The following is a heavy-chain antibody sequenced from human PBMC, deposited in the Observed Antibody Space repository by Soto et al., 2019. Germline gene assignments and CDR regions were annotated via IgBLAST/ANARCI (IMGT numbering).Heavy chain of an antibody. CDR2: ISYDGSNK. CDR1: GFTFSSYA. CDR3: AGGGNSAGGYYFDY. Sequence: QVPLVESGGGVVQPGRSLRLSCAASGFTFSSYAMHWVRQAPGKGLEWVAVISYDGSNKYYADSVKGRFTISRDNSKNTLYLQMNSLRAEDTAVYYCAGGGNSAGGYYFDYWGQGTLVTVSS. J-gene: IGHJ4*02. D-gene: IGHD2-21*02. V-gene: IGHV3-30-3*01.